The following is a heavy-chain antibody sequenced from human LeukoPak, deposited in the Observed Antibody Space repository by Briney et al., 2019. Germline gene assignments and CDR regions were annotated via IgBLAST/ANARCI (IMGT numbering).Heavy chain of an antibody. Sequence: SETLSLTCTVSGGSISSYYWSWIRQPPGKGQEWIGYIYYSGSTNYNPSLKSRVTISVDTSKNQFSLKLSSVTAADTAVYYCARDSCGGDCSFDYWGQGTLVTVSS. J-gene: IGHJ4*02. CDR3: ARDSCGGDCSFDY. D-gene: IGHD2-21*02. CDR1: GGSISSYY. CDR2: IYYSGST. V-gene: IGHV4-59*01.